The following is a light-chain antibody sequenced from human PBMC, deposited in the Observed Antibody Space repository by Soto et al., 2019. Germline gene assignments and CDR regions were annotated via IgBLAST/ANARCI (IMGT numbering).Light chain of an antibody. CDR2: DAS. J-gene: IGKJ1*01. CDR3: QQYNNWPPWT. V-gene: IGKV3-15*01. CDR1: QSVSSD. Sequence: EIVMTQSPVTLSVSPGERATLSCRASQSVSSDLAWYQQRPGQAPRLLIYDASTRATGIPARFSGSGSGTEFTLTISSLQSEDFAVYYCQQYNNWPPWTFGQGTKVDIK.